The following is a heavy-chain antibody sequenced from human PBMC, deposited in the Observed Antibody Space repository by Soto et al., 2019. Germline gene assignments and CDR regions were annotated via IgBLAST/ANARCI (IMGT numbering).Heavy chain of an antibody. V-gene: IGHV1-69*08. CDR3: ATDKDSTYDQ. CDR2: IIPILGIA. Sequence: QVQLVQSGAEVKKPGSSVKVSCKASGGTFSSYSFTWVRQAPGQGLEWMGRIIPILGIANYAQKFQGRVTISADKSTSTAYMERISLRSEATAVDYCATDKDSTYDQWGQGTLVTVSS. J-gene: IGHJ5*02. D-gene: IGHD4-4*01. CDR1: GGTFSSYS.